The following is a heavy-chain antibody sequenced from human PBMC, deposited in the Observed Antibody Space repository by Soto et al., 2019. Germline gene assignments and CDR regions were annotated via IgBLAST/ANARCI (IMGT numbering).Heavy chain of an antibody. D-gene: IGHD4-17*01. CDR2: IYYSGST. CDR3: ARDDRATVTMFDD. CDR1: GGSISSYY. V-gene: IGHV4-59*12. J-gene: IGHJ4*02. Sequence: SETLSLSCTVSGGSISSYYWSWIRQPPGKGLEWIGYIYYSGSTNYNPSLKSRVTISVDTSKNQFSLKLSSVTAADTAVSYCARDDRATVTMFDDWGQGTLVTVSS.